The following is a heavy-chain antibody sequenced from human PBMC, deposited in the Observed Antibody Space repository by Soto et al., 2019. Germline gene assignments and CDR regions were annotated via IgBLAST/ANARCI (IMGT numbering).Heavy chain of an antibody. CDR1: GFTFSSYA. J-gene: IGHJ4*02. D-gene: IGHD1-26*01. Sequence: GGSLRLSCAASGFTFSSYAMHWVRQAPGKGLEWVAVISYDGSNKYYADSVKGRFTISRDNSKNTLYLQMNSLRAEDTAVYYCASEWASPYDYWGQGTLVTVSS. V-gene: IGHV3-30-3*01. CDR2: ISYDGSNK. CDR3: ASEWASPYDY.